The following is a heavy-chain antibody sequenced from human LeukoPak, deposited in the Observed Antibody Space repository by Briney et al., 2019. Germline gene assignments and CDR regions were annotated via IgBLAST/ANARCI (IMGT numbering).Heavy chain of an antibody. D-gene: IGHD3-22*01. CDR2: INHTGST. CDR1: GGSISSSSYY. V-gene: IGHV4-39*07. CDR3: ARGRRGYYYDSSGYHY. Sequence: PSETLSLTCTVSGGSISSSSYYWGWIRQPPGKGLEWIGGINHTGSTNYNPSLKSRVTISIDTSKNQFSLYLSSVTAADTAVYYCARGRRGYYYDSSGYHYWGQGTLVTVSS. J-gene: IGHJ4*02.